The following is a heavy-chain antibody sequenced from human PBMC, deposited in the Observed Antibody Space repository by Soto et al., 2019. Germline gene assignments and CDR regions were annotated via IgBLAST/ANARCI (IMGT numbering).Heavy chain of an antibody. V-gene: IGHV2-5*02. CDR2: IYWDGDR. Sequence: QITLKESGPTLVKPTQTLTLTCTFSGFSLTISGEGLAWIRQPPGKALEWLALIYWDGDRRYSRSLKTRLTITEVSSKSRVVLTMTNMYPLATAPYYCAHPKNSYFDYWGQGSLVTVSS. CDR1: GFSLTISGEG. J-gene: IGHJ4*02. CDR3: AHPKNSYFDY.